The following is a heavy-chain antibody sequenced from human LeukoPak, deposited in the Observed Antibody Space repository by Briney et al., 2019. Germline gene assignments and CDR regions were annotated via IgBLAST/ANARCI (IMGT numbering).Heavy chain of an antibody. D-gene: IGHD3-22*01. V-gene: IGHV3-43*01. CDR1: GLTFDDYT. CDR3: AKDRGYYDSSGYLDY. Sequence: GGSLRLSCAASGLTFDDYTMHWVRQAPGKGLEWVSLISWDGGSTYYADSVKGRFTISRDNNKNSLYLQMNSLRTEDTALYYCAKDRGYYDSSGYLDYWGQGTLVTVSS. CDR2: ISWDGGST. J-gene: IGHJ4*02.